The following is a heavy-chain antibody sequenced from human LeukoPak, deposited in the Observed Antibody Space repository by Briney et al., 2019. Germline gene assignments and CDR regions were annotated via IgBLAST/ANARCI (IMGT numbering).Heavy chain of an antibody. D-gene: IGHD3-10*01. V-gene: IGHV4-31*02. CDR3: ARDHSYYFGSQTSTLDV. Sequence: WTWIRQPPGEGLEWIGYIYYTGSVDYNASLKSRLTISLDTSKNRFSLKLNSVTAADTAVYYCARDHSYYFGSQTSTLDVWGQGTAVTVSS. J-gene: IGHJ6*02. CDR2: IYYTGSV.